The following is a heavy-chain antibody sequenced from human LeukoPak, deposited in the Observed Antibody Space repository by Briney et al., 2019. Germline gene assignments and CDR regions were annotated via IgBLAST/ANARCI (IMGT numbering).Heavy chain of an antibody. J-gene: IGHJ4*02. CDR3: ARDRLGDYDHSGYYEK. Sequence: GGTLRLSCAASGFTFSDYYKSWIRQAPAKGLEGVSYICDSGRTIYYADSVKDRFTISRDNPKNSVYLQMNNLRADDTPVYYCARDRLGDYDHSGYYEKWGQGTLVTVS. CDR2: ICDSGRTI. V-gene: IGHV3-11*01. CDR1: GFTFSDYY. D-gene: IGHD3-22*01.